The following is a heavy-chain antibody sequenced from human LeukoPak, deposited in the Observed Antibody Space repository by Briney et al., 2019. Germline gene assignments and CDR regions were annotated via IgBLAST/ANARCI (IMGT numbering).Heavy chain of an antibody. V-gene: IGHV4-4*09. CDR3: VVSPNRDFFDY. J-gene: IGHJ4*02. CDR1: GVSINSHY. Sequence: SETLSLTCTVSGVSINSHYLNWIRQPPGKGLEWIGYIYGSGRTNYNPSLKSRVSMSVVPSKSQFSLNLNSLTAADPAVYYWVVSPNRDFFDYWGQGPLVTVS. CDR2: IYGSGRT.